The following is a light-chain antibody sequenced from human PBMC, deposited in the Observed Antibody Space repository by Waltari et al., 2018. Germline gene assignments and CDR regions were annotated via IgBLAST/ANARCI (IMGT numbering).Light chain of an antibody. CDR2: QDS. CDR1: PLGDKY. Sequence: SYELTQAPSVSVSPGQPATITCSGDPLGDKYVFWYQQKPGQSPVLVIYQDSKRPSGIPERFSGSNSGNTATLTISGTQALDEADYYCQAWDSKTVVFGGGTKLTVL. J-gene: IGLJ3*02. CDR3: QAWDSKTVV. V-gene: IGLV3-1*01.